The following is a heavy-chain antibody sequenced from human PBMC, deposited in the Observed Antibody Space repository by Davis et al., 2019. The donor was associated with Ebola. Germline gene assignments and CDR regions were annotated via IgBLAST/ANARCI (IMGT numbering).Heavy chain of an antibody. CDR2: IYPGDSDT. CDR1: EYIFTAYW. Sequence: PGGSLRLSCKGSEYIFTAYWIGWVRQMPGKGLEWMGMIYPGDSDTRYSPSFQGQVTISADKSISTAYLQWSSLKASDTAMYYCARAVLQPDYYFDYWGQGTLVTVSS. V-gene: IGHV5-51*01. J-gene: IGHJ4*02. CDR3: ARAVLQPDYYFDY. D-gene: IGHD5-18*01.